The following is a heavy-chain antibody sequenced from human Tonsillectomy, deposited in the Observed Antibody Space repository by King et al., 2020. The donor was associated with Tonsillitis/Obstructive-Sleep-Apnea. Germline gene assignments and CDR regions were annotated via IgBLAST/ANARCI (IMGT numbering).Heavy chain of an antibody. CDR2: IYYSGGT. Sequence: VQLQESGPGLVKPSETLSLTCTVSGGSISSYYWSWIRQPPGKGLEWIGYIYYSGGTNYNPSLKSRVTISVDTSKNQFSLKLSSVTAADTAVYYCARNYKGIVVVPAAIEVDYFDYWGQGTLVTVSS. CDR3: ARNYKGIVVVPAAIEVDYFDY. D-gene: IGHD2-2*01. V-gene: IGHV4-59*01. CDR1: GGSISSYY. J-gene: IGHJ4*02.